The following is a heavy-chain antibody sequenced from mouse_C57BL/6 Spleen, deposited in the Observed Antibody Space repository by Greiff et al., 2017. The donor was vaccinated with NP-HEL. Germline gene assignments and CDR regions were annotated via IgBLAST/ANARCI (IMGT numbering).Heavy chain of an antibody. J-gene: IGHJ3*01. CDR1: GYAFSSSW. CDR3: AINWDYAY. D-gene: IGHD4-1*01. Sequence: VQLQQSGPELVKPGASVKISCKASGYAFSSSWMNWVKQRPGKGLEWIGRIYPGDGDTNYNGKFKGKATLTADKSSSTAYMQLSSLTSEDSAVYFCAINWDYAYWGQGTLVTVSA. V-gene: IGHV1-82*01. CDR2: IYPGDGDT.